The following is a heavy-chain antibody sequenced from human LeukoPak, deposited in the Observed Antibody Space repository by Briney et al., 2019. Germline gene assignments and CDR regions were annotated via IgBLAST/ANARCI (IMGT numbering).Heavy chain of an antibody. Sequence: GGSLRLSCAVSGFTFSSYWMSWVRQAPGKGLEWVANIKQGGSEKYYVDSVKGRFTISRDNAKSSLYLQMNSLRAEDTAVYYCARDAFSSGPDIDYWGQGTLVTVSS. D-gene: IGHD6-19*01. J-gene: IGHJ4*02. CDR3: ARDAFSSGPDIDY. CDR1: GFTFSSYW. CDR2: IKQGGSEK. V-gene: IGHV3-7*01.